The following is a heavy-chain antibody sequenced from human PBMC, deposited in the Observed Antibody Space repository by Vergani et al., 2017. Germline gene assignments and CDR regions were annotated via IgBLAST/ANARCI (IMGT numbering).Heavy chain of an antibody. Sequence: VQLVESGAEVKKPGESLRISCKGSGYSFTSYWISWVRQMPGKGLEWMGRIDPSDSYTNYSPSFQGHVTISADKSISTAYLQWSSLKASDTAMYYCARLGGGLWELLPGHYWGQGTLVTVSS. CDR1: GYSFTSYW. V-gene: IGHV5-10-1*01. CDR2: IDPSDSYT. J-gene: IGHJ4*02. CDR3: ARLGGGLWELLPGHY. D-gene: IGHD1-26*01.